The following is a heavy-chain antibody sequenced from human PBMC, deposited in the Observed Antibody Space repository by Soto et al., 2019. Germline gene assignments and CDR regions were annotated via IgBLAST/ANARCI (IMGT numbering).Heavy chain of an antibody. CDR2: INCDGSEK. CDR1: GSTFSAYW. Sequence: EVQLEESGGGLVQPGGSLTLSCAASGSTFSAYWMTWFRQAPGKGLEWVGNINCDGSEKNYVDTVRGRFTISRDNARNSPYLQMKSLIAEDTADYYCAGDVGWSDSSGYWYNRWHPWGQGTLVTVSS. D-gene: IGHD3-22*01. J-gene: IGHJ5*02. CDR3: AGDVGWSDSSGYWYNRWHP. V-gene: IGHV3-7*03.